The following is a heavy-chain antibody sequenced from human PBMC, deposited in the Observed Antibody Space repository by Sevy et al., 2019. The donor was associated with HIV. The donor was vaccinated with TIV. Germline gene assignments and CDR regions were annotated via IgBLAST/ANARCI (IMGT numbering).Heavy chain of an antibody. CDR1: GFTFSSYW. V-gene: IGHV3-74*01. J-gene: IGHJ3*02. CDR2: INSDGSST. CDR3: ARDPSYYDFWSGYSGGAFDI. Sequence: GGSLRLSCAASGFTFSSYWMHWVRQAPGKGLVWVSRINSDGSSTSYADSVKGRFTISRDKAKNTLYLQMNSLRAEDTAVYYCARDPSYYDFWSGYSGGAFDIWGQGTMVTVPS. D-gene: IGHD3-3*01.